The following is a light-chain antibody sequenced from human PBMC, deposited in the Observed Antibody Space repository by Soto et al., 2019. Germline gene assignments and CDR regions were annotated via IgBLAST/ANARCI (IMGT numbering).Light chain of an antibody. J-gene: IGKJ2*01. V-gene: IGKV3-15*01. CDR3: QHYNDWGT. Sequence: EIVMTQSPATLSVSPRERATLSCRASQSVNSNLAWYQQKPGQAPRLLIYGASTRATGMPARFSGSGSGTEITLTISCQQSEDCAIYYCQHYNDWGTFGQGTKLEIK. CDR1: QSVNSN. CDR2: GAS.